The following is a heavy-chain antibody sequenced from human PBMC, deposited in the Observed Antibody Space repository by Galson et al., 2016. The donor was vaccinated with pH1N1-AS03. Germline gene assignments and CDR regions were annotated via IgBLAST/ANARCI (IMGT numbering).Heavy chain of an antibody. Sequence: SLRLSCAASGFTFTNYAIHWVRQAPGKGLEYVAAISSDGSGTYYANSVKARFSISRDNSKNTVYLQMGSLRGEDTAVYYCARTQTYGAFRDSYFGDWGQGSLVTVSS. V-gene: IGHV3-64*01. CDR1: GFTFTNYA. CDR3: ARTQTYGAFRDSYFGD. CDR2: ISSDGSGT. J-gene: IGHJ4*02. D-gene: IGHD3-10*01.